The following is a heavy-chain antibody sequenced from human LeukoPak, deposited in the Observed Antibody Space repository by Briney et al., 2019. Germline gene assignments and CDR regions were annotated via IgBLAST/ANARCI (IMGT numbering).Heavy chain of an antibody. CDR1: GYTLTELS. CDR3: APSWGSSGWYSWFDP. Sequence: ASVKVSCKVTGYTLTELSMHWVRQAPGEGLEWMGGFDPEDGETIYAQKFQGRVTMTEDTSTDTAYMEVSSLRSEDTAVYYCAPSWGSSGWYSWFDPWGQGTLVTVSS. V-gene: IGHV1-24*01. CDR2: FDPEDGET. J-gene: IGHJ5*02. D-gene: IGHD6-19*01.